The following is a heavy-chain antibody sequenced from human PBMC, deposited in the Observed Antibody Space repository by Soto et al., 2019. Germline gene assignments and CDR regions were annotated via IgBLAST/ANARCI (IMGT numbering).Heavy chain of an antibody. CDR3: ARASTGQWLVFDF. J-gene: IGHJ4*02. CDR2: VSSSRSTI. D-gene: IGHD6-19*01. Sequence: PGKGLEWVSYVSSSRSTIYYAESVKGRFTISRDNAKNSLYLQMNSLRDEDTAVYYCARASTGQWLVFDFWGQGT. V-gene: IGHV3-48*02.